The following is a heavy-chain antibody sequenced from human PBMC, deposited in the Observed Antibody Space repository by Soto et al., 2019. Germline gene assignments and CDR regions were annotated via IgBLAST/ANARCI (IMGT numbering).Heavy chain of an antibody. J-gene: IGHJ4*02. V-gene: IGHV3-30*03. CDR2: ISYDGSNK. CDR3: ARYSGKCQGPIDF. Sequence: HVQLVESGGGVVQPGRSLRLSCGASGFTFSHYGIHWVRQAPGKGLEWLAVISYDGSNKHYADSVKGRFTVSRDNSKNTLYLQVNNQRAQDTAVYFCARYSGKCQGPIDFWGQGTLVTVSS. CDR1: GFTFSHYG. D-gene: IGHD1-26*01.